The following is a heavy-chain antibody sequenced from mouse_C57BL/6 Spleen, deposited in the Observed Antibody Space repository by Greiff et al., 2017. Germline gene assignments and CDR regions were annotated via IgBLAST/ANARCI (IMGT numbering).Heavy chain of an antibody. CDR3: ARDGYYGDYYAWFAY. V-gene: IGHV1-54*01. CDR2: INPGSGGT. Sequence: QVQLKQSGAELVRPGTSVKVSCKASGYAFTNYLIEWVKQRPGQGLEWIGVINPGSGGTNYNEKFKGKATLTADKSSSTAYMQLSSLPSEDSAVYFCARDGYYGDYYAWFAYWGQGTLVTVSA. D-gene: IGHD2-13*01. CDR1: GYAFTNYL. J-gene: IGHJ3*01.